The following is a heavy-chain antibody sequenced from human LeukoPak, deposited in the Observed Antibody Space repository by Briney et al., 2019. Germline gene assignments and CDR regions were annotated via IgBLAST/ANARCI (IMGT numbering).Heavy chain of an antibody. D-gene: IGHD4-11*01. CDR2: VYPGDSDT. J-gene: IGHJ4*02. CDR1: GYTFTGDW. V-gene: IGHV5-51*01. CDR3: GRHGTASVYGNSIDY. Sequence: GESLKISCKASGYTFTGDWIGWVRQMPGKGLEWMGTVYPGDSDTRYSPSFQGQVTISADKSSSTAYLQWSSLKASDTAIYYCGRHGTASVYGNSIDYWGQGALVTVSS.